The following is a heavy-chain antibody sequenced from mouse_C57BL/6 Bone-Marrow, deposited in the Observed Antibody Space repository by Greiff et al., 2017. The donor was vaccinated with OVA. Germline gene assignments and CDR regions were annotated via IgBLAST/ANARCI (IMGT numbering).Heavy chain of an antibody. D-gene: IGHD1-1*01. CDR3: ARNYGSSYGFAY. J-gene: IGHJ3*01. CDR2: IYPRSGNT. CDR1: GYTFTSYG. V-gene: IGHV1-81*01. Sequence: QVQLQQSGAELARPGASVKLSCKASGYTFTSYGISWVKQRTGQGLEWIGEIYPRSGNTYYNEKFKGKDTLTADKSSSTAYMELRSLTSEDSAVYFCARNYGSSYGFAYWGQGTLVTVSA.